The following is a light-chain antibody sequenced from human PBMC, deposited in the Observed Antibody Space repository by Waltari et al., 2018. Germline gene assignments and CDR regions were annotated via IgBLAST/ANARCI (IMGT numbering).Light chain of an antibody. Sequence: GRARQTVTTAYLAWYQQKPGQPPRLLIYATSSRATAIPDRFSGSGSGTDFTLTIRRLEPEDFAVYYCQQYDSSPLTFGGGTKVEIK. CDR3: QQYDSSPLT. V-gene: IGKV3-20*01. J-gene: IGKJ4*01. CDR1: QTVTTAY. CDR2: ATS.